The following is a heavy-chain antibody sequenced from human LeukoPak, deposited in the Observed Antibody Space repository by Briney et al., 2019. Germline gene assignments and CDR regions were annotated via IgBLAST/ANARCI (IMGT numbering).Heavy chain of an antibody. D-gene: IGHD3-22*01. CDR3: ARYNYYDSSGNFDY. V-gene: IGHV7-4-1*02. CDR1: GYTFTGYY. J-gene: IGHJ4*02. Sequence: ASVKVSCKASGYTFTGYYMHWVRQAPGQGLEWMGWINTNTGNPTYAQGFTGRFVFSLDTSVSTAYLQISSLKAEDSAVYYCARYNYYDSSGNFDYWGQGTLVTVSS. CDR2: INTNTGNP.